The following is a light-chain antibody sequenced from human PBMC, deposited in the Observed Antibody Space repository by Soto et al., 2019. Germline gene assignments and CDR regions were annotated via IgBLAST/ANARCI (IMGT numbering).Light chain of an antibody. CDR1: QSVSSSY. Sequence: EIVLTQSPGTPSLSPGERATLSCRASQSVSSSYLAWYQQKPGQAPRLLIYGISRRATGIPDRFSGSGSGTDFTLTISRLEPEDFAVYYCEQYGSSPRTFGQGTKVDIK. CDR3: EQYGSSPRT. CDR2: GIS. J-gene: IGKJ1*01. V-gene: IGKV3-20*01.